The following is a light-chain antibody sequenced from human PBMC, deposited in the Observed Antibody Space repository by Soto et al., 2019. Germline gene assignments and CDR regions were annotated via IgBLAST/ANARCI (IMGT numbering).Light chain of an antibody. J-gene: IGKJ5*01. Sequence: DSQMTQSRSSLSASFGDRVTITCRASRTIDNYLNWYQQKPGRAPELLVYATSSLQSGVPSRFTGGGSGTHFTLTISGLQPEDFATYSCQQSYNTPITFGQGTRLEI. CDR1: RTIDNY. CDR2: ATS. CDR3: QQSYNTPIT. V-gene: IGKV1-39*01.